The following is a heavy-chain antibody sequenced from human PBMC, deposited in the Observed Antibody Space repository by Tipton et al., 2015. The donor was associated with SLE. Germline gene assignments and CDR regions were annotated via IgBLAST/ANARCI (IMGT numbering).Heavy chain of an antibody. J-gene: IGHJ4*02. CDR3: AKDPSTRAAAY. CDR1: GFTFSSYG. CDR2: IWYDGSNK. D-gene: IGHD2/OR15-2a*01. Sequence: SLRLSCAASGFTFSSYGMHWVRQAPGKGLEWVAVIWYDGSNKYYADSVKGRFTISRDNSKNTLYLQMNSLRAEDTAVYYCAKDPSTRAAAYWGQGTLVTVSS. V-gene: IGHV3-33*06.